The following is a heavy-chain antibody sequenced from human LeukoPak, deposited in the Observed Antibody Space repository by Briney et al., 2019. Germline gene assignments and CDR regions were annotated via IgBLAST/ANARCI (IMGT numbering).Heavy chain of an antibody. CDR2: IGASGGNI. Sequence: PGGSLRLSCAASGFTFSTYVMNWIRQAPGKGLEWVSTIGASGGNIYYADSVKGRFTVSRDNAKNTLFLQMNSLRAEDTAVYFCARDMYCGGGSCYSFDYWGQGTLVTVSS. D-gene: IGHD2-15*01. V-gene: IGHV3-23*01. J-gene: IGHJ4*02. CDR3: ARDMYCGGGSCYSFDY. CDR1: GFTFSTYV.